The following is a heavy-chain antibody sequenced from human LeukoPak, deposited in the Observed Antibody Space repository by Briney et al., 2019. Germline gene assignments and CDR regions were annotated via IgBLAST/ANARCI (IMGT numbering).Heavy chain of an antibody. D-gene: IGHD6-19*01. CDR2: IDASGGGT. CDR3: AKGSGSGWYGWFAP. CDR1: GFTFSSYA. V-gene: IGHV3-23*01. J-gene: IGHJ5*02. Sequence: PGGSLRLSCAASGFTFSSYAMSWVRQAPGKGLEWVSSIDASGGGTYYADSVKGRFTISRDNSKNTLFLQMSSLRAEDTAVYYCAKGSGSGWYGWFAPWGQGTLVTVSS.